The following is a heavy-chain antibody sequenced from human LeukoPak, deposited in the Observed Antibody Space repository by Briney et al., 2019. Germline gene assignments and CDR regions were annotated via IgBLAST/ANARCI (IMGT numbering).Heavy chain of an antibody. CDR3: AGGGYSGYDLGSFDY. J-gene: IGHJ4*02. Sequence: PSETLSLTCSVSGASLSSSSYYWGWIRQPPGKGLEWIGSIYSSGNTYYNPSLKSRVTISVDTSKNQFSLKLSSVTAADTTVYYCAGGGYSGYDLGSFDYWGQGSLVTVSS. CDR1: GASLSSSSYY. D-gene: IGHD5-12*01. V-gene: IGHV4-39*01. CDR2: IYSSGNT.